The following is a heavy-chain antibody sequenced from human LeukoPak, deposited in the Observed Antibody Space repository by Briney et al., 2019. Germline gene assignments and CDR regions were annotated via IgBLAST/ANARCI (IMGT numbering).Heavy chain of an antibody. CDR3: ARGVSEGYVRGVITLYYYYGMDV. CDR1: GFTFTSSA. V-gene: IGHV1-58*02. Sequence: ASVKVSCKASGFTFTSSAMQWVRQARGQRLEWIGWIVVGSGNTNYAQKFQERVTITRDMSTSTAYMELSSLRSEDTAVYYCARGVSEGYVRGVITLYYYYGMDVWGQGTTVTVSS. CDR2: IVVGSGNT. J-gene: IGHJ6*02. D-gene: IGHD3-10*02.